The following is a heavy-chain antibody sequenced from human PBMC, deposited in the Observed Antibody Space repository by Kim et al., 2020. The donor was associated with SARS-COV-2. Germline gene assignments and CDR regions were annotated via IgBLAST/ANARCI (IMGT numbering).Heavy chain of an antibody. V-gene: IGHV3-13*04. CDR1: GFTFSSYD. CDR3: ARSNSSGWDFDY. D-gene: IGHD6-19*01. Sequence: GGSLRLSCAASGFTFSSYDMHWVRQATGKGLEWVSAIGTAGDTYYPGSVKGRFTISRENAKNSLYLQMNSLRAGDTDVYYCARSNSSGWDFDYWGQGTLVTVSS. CDR2: IGTAGDT. J-gene: IGHJ4*02.